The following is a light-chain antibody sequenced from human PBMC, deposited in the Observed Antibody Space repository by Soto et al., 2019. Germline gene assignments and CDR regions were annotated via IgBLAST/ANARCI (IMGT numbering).Light chain of an antibody. Sequence: EIVMTQSPATLSVSPGERATLSCRASQSASVNLACYQQKPGQAPRLRIYAASTRATGVPARFSGSGSGTDFTLTISSLQSEDVAVYYCQHYNNWPPKFTFGPGTKVDIK. CDR2: AAS. CDR3: QHYNNWPPKFT. CDR1: QSASVN. J-gene: IGKJ3*01. V-gene: IGKV3-15*01.